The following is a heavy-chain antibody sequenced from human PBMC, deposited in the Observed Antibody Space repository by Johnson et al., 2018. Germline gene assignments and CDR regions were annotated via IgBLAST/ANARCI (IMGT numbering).Heavy chain of an antibody. J-gene: IGHJ2*01. CDR3: ARGRLTWYFDL. CDR2: ISTSGTTI. V-gene: IGHV3-48*01. Sequence: EVQLVESGGGLVKPGGSLRLSCAASGFTFSSYSMNWVRQAPGKGLEWVSYISTSGTTIYDSDSVKGRFTISRDNATNSLYLQMNSLRAEDTAVYYCARGRLTWYFDLWGRGTLVTVSS. D-gene: IGHD3-16*01. CDR1: GFTFSSYS.